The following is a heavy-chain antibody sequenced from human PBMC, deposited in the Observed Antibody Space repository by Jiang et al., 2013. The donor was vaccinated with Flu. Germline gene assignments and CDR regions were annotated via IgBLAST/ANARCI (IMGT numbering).Heavy chain of an antibody. CDR2: IIPVFGIA. V-gene: IGHV1-69*04. CDR3: AREVRGMNVYFDS. Sequence: SGAEVKTPGSSVKVSCKTPGGSLRRWTISWVRQAPGQGPEWMGRIIPVFGIANYPQEFQGRVTITADKSTDTAYMELTGLRFDDTAVYYCAREVRGMNVYFDSWGQGTLVTVSS. D-gene: IGHD3-10*01. CDR1: GGSLRRWT. J-gene: IGHJ4*02.